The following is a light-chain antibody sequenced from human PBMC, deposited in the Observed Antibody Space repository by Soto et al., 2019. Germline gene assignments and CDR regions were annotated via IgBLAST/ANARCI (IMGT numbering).Light chain of an antibody. J-gene: IGKJ1*01. Sequence: EIVLAQFPGTLSLSPGERATLSCRASQSVSSSYLAWYQQKPGQAPRLLIYGASSRATGIPDRLSGRGFGTDFTLTISGLEPEDFAVYYCQQYASSPWTFGQGTKVDIK. CDR2: GAS. CDR3: QQYASSPWT. CDR1: QSVSSSY. V-gene: IGKV3-20*01.